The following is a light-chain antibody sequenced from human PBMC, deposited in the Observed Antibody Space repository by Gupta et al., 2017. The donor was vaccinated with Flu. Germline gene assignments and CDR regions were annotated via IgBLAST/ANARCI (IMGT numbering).Light chain of an antibody. Sequence: QSALTQPASSSGSPGQSITIPCTGTSRDVGGYNYVSWYQKHPGKAPKLMIYEVSNRPSGVANRFSGSKSGNTASLTISGLQAEDEADYYCSSYTSSSLVFDGGTKLTVL. CDR1: SRDVGGYNY. CDR3: SSYTSSSLV. V-gene: IGLV2-14*01. J-gene: IGLJ2*01. CDR2: EVS.